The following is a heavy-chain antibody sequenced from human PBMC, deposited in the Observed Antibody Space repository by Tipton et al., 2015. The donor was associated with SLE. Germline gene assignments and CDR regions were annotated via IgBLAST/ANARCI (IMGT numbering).Heavy chain of an antibody. CDR3: ARLDFDYGDREGAFDI. CDR2: INHSGST. V-gene: IGHV4-34*01. Sequence: LRLSCAVYGGSFSGYYWSWIRQPPGKGLEWIGEINHSGSTNYNPSLKSRVTISVDTSKNQFSLKLSSVTAADTAVYYCARLDFDYGDREGAFDIWGQGTMVTVSS. J-gene: IGHJ3*02. CDR1: GGSFSGYY. D-gene: IGHD4-17*01.